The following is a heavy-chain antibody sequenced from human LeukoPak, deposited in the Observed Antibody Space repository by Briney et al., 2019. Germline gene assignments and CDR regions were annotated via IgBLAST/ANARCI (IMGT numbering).Heavy chain of an antibody. CDR2: IIPIFGTA. J-gene: IGHJ4*02. Sequence: GASVKVSCKASGYTFTSYAISWVRQAPGQGLEWMGGIIPIFGTANYAQKFQGRVTITADESTSTAYMELSSLRSEDTAVYYCARDLTGTTALDYWGQGTLVTVSS. CDR3: ARDLTGTTALDY. CDR1: GYTFTSYA. V-gene: IGHV1-69*13. D-gene: IGHD1-7*01.